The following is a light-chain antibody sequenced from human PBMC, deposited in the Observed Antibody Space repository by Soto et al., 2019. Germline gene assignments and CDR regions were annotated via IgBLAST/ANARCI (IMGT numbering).Light chain of an antibody. CDR1: QSVSSSY. CDR3: EMYGSSPRT. V-gene: IGKV3-20*01. Sequence: EIVLTQSPGNLSLSPGERATLSCRASQSVSSSYLAWYQQKPGQAPRLLIYGASSRATGIPDRFSGSGSGTDFTLTISRLEPEYFAVYYCEMYGSSPRTFVQGT. J-gene: IGKJ1*01. CDR2: GAS.